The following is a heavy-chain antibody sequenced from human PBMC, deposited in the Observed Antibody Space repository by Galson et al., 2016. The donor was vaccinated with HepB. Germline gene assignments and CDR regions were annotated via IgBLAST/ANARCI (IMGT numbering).Heavy chain of an antibody. Sequence: TLSLTCTVSGGSISNYFWNWIRQPPGKGLEWIGYIYYSGSTNYNPSLESRVTISVDTSKNQFSLKLSSVTAADTAVYYCARSSWAGRVGFDYWGQGTLVTVSS. CDR1: GGSISNYF. J-gene: IGHJ4*02. V-gene: IGHV4-59*12. CDR3: ARSSWAGRVGFDY. CDR2: IYYSGST. D-gene: IGHD1-26*01.